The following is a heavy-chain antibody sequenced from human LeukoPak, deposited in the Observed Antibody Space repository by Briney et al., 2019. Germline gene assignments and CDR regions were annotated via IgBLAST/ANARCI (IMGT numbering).Heavy chain of an antibody. Sequence: GASVKVSCKASGGTFSSYAISWVRQAPGQGLEWMGGIIPIFGTANYAQKFQGRVTITADESTSTAYMELSSLRSEDTAVYYCATPLLSGYSNNVYYFDYWDQGTLVTVSS. V-gene: IGHV1-69*01. CDR1: GGTFSSYA. J-gene: IGHJ4*02. D-gene: IGHD4-11*01. CDR3: ATPLLSGYSNNVYYFDY. CDR2: IIPIFGTA.